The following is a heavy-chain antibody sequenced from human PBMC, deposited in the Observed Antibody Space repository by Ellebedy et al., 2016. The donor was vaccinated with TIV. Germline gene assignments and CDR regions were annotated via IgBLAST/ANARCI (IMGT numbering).Heavy chain of an antibody. J-gene: IGHJ5*02. V-gene: IGHV3-74*01. CDR3: ARDRPHNWFDP. Sequence: GESLKISCAASGFTFRSHWMHWVRQAPGKGLVWVSGIDNDGIRPAYADSVKGRFTISRDNAKNMLYLQMNSLSAEDTALYFCARDRPHNWFDPWGQGTLVTVSS. CDR2: IDNDGIRP. CDR1: GFTFRSHW.